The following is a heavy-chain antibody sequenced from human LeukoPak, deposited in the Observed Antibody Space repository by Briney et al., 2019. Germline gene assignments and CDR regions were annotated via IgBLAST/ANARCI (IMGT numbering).Heavy chain of an antibody. D-gene: IGHD2-21*02. J-gene: IGHJ2*01. CDR2: ISGSGDST. Sequence: HPGGSLRLSCADSGFTFSNYAMNWVRQAPGKGLEWVSGISGSGDSTYYADSVKGRFTISRDNSKNTLFLQMNSLTAEDTAVYYCAKLAVTPLLWYFDLWGRGTLVTVSS. V-gene: IGHV3-23*01. CDR1: GFTFSNYA. CDR3: AKLAVTPLLWYFDL.